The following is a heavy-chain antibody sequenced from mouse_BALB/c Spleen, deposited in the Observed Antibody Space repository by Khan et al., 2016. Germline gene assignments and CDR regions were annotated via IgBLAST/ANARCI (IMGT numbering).Heavy chain of an antibody. V-gene: IGHV9-3-1*01. CDR2: INTYTGEP. Sequence: LVESGPELKKPGETVKISCKASGYTFTNYGMNWVKQAPGKGLKWMGWINTYTGEPTYADDFKGRFAFSLETSAITAYLQITNLKNEDTATYCCARRDYRYDPFAYWGQGTLVTVSA. CDR3: ARRDYRYDPFAY. D-gene: IGHD2-14*01. J-gene: IGHJ3*01. CDR1: GYTFTNYG.